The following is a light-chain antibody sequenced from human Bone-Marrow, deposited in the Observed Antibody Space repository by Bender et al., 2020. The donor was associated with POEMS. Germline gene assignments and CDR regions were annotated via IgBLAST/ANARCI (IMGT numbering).Light chain of an antibody. J-gene: IGLJ1*01. Sequence: QSALTQPPSASGSPGQSVTISCTGTSSDVGGYNYVSWYQQHPGKVPKLMIYEVSKRPSGVPDRFSGSKSGNTASLIISGLQAEDEADYYCCSYAGSYSYVFGSGTKVTVL. CDR1: SSDVGGYNY. V-gene: IGLV2-8*01. CDR2: EVS. CDR3: CSYAGSYSYV.